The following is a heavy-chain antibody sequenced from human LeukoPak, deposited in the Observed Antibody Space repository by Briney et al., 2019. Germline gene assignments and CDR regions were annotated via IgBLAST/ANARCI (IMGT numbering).Heavy chain of an antibody. CDR1: GGSISSFY. J-gene: IGHJ4*02. D-gene: IGHD1-26*01. CDR2: IYNSGST. CDR3: AREWELVFDY. Sequence: SETLSLTCTVSGGSISSFYWNWIRQPAGKGLEWIGRIYNSGSTNYDPSLKSRLSMSVDTSKNQFSLNLRSVTAADTAIYYCAREWELVFDYWGQGTLVTVSS. V-gene: IGHV4-4*07.